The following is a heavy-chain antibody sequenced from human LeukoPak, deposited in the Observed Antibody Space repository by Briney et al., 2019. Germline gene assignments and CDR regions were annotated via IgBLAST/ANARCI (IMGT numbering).Heavy chain of an antibody. CDR1: GFTFSSYW. Sequence: GGSLRLFCAASGFTFSSYWMHWVRQAPGKGLVWVSRINSDGSRTSYADSVKGRFTISRDNAKNTLYLQMNSLRAEDTAVYYCARSVYSGYDSDGFDAFDIWGQGTMVTVSS. CDR3: ARSVYSGYDSDGFDAFDI. V-gene: IGHV3-74*01. CDR2: INSDGSRT. J-gene: IGHJ3*02. D-gene: IGHD5-12*01.